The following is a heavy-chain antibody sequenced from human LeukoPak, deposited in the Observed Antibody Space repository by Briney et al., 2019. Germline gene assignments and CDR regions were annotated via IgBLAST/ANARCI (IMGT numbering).Heavy chain of an antibody. V-gene: IGHV3-74*01. Sequence: GGSLRLSCAASGFTFSSYWMHWVRQVPGKGLVWVSRINSDGTSTSYADSVKGRFIISRDNAKNTLYLQMNSLRAEDTAVYYCAKMGVVAARPGTFDYWGQGTLVTVSS. CDR3: AKMGVVAARPGTFDY. CDR2: INSDGTST. D-gene: IGHD6-6*01. CDR1: GFTFSSYW. J-gene: IGHJ4*02.